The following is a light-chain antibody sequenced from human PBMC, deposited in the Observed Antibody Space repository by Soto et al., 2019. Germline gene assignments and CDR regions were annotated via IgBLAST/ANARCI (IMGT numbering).Light chain of an antibody. Sequence: EIVVTQSPDSLAVSLGERATINCRASQSVRSSYLAWYQQKPGQAPRLLIYGASSRATGIPARFSGSGAGTEYTLTISNLQAEDFAVYYCQQFNNWPHTFGQGTRLEIK. J-gene: IGKJ5*01. CDR1: QSVRSSY. CDR3: QQFNNWPHT. CDR2: GAS. V-gene: IGKV3-15*01.